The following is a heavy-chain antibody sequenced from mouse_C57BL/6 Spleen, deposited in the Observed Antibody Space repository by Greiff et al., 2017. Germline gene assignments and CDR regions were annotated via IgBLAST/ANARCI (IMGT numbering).Heavy chain of an antibody. J-gene: IGHJ2*01. D-gene: IGHD2-2*01. CDR2: IHPSDSDT. V-gene: IGHV1-74*01. CDR1: GYTFTSYW. Sequence: QVQLQQPGAELVQPGASVKVSCKASGYTFTSYWMHWVKQRPGQGLEWIGRIHPSDSDTNYNQTFKGKATLTVDKSSTTAYMQLSSVTSEDYAVSYCAIKKKNGFSFDYWGQGTTLTVSS. CDR3: AIKKKNGFSFDY.